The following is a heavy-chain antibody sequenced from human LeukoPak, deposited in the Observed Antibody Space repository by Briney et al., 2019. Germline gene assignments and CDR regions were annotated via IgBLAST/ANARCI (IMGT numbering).Heavy chain of an antibody. CDR1: GFTFSSYE. Sequence: PGGSLRLSCAASGFTFSSYEMNWVRQAPGKGLEWVSYISSSGSTIYYADSVKGRFTISRDNAKNSLYLQMNSLRAEDTAVYYCARELASGIAAHTHAFDIWGQGTMVTVSS. CDR3: ARELASGIAAHTHAFDI. V-gene: IGHV3-48*03. J-gene: IGHJ3*02. CDR2: ISSSGSTI. D-gene: IGHD6-25*01.